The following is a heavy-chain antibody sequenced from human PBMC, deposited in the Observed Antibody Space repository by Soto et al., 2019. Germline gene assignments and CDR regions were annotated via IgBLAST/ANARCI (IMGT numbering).Heavy chain of an antibody. CDR1: GFSFSSYA. V-gene: IGHV3-23*01. J-gene: IGHJ4*02. Sequence: EVQLLESGGGLVQPGGSRRLSCAASGFSFSSYAMSWVRKAPGKGLEWVSAISGSGGSTYYADSVKGRFTISRDNSKNTLYLQMNSLRAEETAVYYCAKDGGSYAYYFDYWGQGTQVTVSS. CDR3: AKDGGSYAYYFDY. CDR2: ISGSGGST. D-gene: IGHD1-26*01.